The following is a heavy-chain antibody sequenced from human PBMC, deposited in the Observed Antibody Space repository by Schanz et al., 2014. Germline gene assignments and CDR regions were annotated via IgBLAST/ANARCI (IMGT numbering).Heavy chain of an antibody. CDR2: INPSGGST. V-gene: IGHV1-46*03. D-gene: IGHD6-13*01. CDR3: ARDGVDAAAGGNY. CDR1: GYTFTSDS. J-gene: IGHJ4*02. Sequence: QVQLVQSGAEVKKPGASVKVSCKASGYTFTSDSMHWVRQAPGQGLELMGMINPSGGSTTYAQKFQGRVTMTRDTSTSTVYMELSSLRSEDTAVYYCARDGVDAAAGGNYWGQGTLXTVSS.